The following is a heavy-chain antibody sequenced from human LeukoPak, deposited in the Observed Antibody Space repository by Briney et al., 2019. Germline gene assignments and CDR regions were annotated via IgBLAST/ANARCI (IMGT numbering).Heavy chain of an antibody. D-gene: IGHD4-17*01. CDR1: GFTFSSYA. CDR2: ISGSGGST. V-gene: IGHV3-23*01. CDR3: AKDDRGYGDYWFDY. Sequence: PGGSLRLSCAASGFTFSSYAMSWVRQAPGKGLEWVSAISGSGGSTYYADSVKGRFTISRDNSKHTLYLQMNSLRAEDTAVYYCAKDDRGYGDYWFDYWGQGTLVTVSS. J-gene: IGHJ4*02.